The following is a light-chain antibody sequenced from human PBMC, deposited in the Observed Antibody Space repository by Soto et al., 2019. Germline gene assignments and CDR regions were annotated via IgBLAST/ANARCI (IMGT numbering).Light chain of an antibody. V-gene: IGKV3-20*01. CDR2: GAS. CDR3: QQYGTSPPWT. J-gene: IGKJ1*01. CDR1: QSVSTY. Sequence: EIVLTQSPGTLSLSPGERGTLSCRASQSVSTYLAWYQQRPGQAPRLLIYGASSRASVIPDRFSGSGSVKDFTLTISRLEPEDFAVYYCQQYGTSPPWTFGQGTKVEIK.